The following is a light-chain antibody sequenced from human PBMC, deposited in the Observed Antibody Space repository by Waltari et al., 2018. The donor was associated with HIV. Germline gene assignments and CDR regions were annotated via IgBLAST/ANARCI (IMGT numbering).Light chain of an antibody. J-gene: IGLJ2*01. CDR1: SSNIGNNF. CDR3: ATWDDNLKGL. Sequence: QSVLTQPPSVSGAPGQRVTISCSGGSSNIGNNFVNWYQQFPGTAPKLLIYASTQRPSGVHDRFSGSQSGSSASLAISGLQSEDEADYYCATWDDNLKGLFGGGTKLTV. CDR2: AST. V-gene: IGLV1-44*01.